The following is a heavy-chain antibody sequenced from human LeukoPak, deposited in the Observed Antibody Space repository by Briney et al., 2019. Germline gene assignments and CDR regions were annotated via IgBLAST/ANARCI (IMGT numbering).Heavy chain of an antibody. CDR2: IASDGSST. CDR3: AKGSYDYVWGSYSDAFDI. Sequence: GGSLRLSCAASGFTFSSYWMNWVRQAPGKGLVWVSRIASDGSSTTYADSVKGRFSISRDNAKNTLYLQMNSLRAEDTAVYYCAKGSYDYVWGSYSDAFDIWGQGTMVTVSS. J-gene: IGHJ3*02. CDR1: GFTFSSYW. V-gene: IGHV3-74*01. D-gene: IGHD3-16*01.